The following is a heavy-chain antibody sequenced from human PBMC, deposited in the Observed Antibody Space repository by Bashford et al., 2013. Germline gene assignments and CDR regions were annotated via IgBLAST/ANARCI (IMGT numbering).Heavy chain of an antibody. CDR3: ARDYGAGWYMIDS. D-gene: IGHD6-19*01. V-gene: IGHV1-2*02. Sequence: WVRQAPGQGLEWMGWXNLTLTWCHKYAEMFQGRVTMTRDTSISTAYMELSSLRFADTAVYYCARDYGAGWYMIDSWGRGTLVTVSS. CDR2: XNLTLTWCH. J-gene: IGHJ4*02.